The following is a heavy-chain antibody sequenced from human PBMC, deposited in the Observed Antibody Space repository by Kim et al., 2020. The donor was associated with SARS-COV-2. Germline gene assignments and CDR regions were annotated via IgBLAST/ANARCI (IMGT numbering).Heavy chain of an antibody. CDR2: ISASNSYT. V-gene: IGHV3-11*05. CDR1: TFTFSDFY. Sequence: VGSLRLSCAASTFTFSDFYMSWIRQAPGKGLEWVSYISASNSYTNYADSVKGRFTISRDNAKNSLYLQMSTLRAEDTAVYYCARVLYGAGSHYYFDYWGQGTLVTVSS. J-gene: IGHJ4*02. D-gene: IGHD3-10*01. CDR3: ARVLYGAGSHYYFDY.